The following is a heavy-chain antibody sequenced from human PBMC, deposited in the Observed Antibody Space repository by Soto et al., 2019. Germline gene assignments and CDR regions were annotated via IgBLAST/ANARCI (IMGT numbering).Heavy chain of an antibody. Sequence: PGGSLRLSCAACGFTVDDSGVSWVRQATGKGLEWVSGINWNGGSTGYADSVKGRFTISRDNAKNALYLQMNSLRAEDTALYHCARFRGTWVPTYLHAFDIWGKGTMVTVSS. J-gene: IGHJ3*02. CDR2: INWNGGST. D-gene: IGHD3-10*01. CDR3: ARFRGTWVPTYLHAFDI. V-gene: IGHV3-20*01. CDR1: GFTVDDSG.